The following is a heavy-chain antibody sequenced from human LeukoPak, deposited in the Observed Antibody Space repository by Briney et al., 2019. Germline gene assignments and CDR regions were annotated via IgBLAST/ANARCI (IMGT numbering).Heavy chain of an antibody. Sequence: KPSETLSLTCTVSGGSISSYYWSWIQQPAGKGLEWIGRIYTSGSTNYNPSLKSRVTMSVDTSKNQFSLKLSSVTAADTAVYYCAREFLYYDSSRYHSRLFDYWGQGTLVTVSS. J-gene: IGHJ4*02. V-gene: IGHV4-4*07. CDR2: IYTSGST. D-gene: IGHD3-22*01. CDR1: GGSISSYY. CDR3: AREFLYYDSSRYHSRLFDY.